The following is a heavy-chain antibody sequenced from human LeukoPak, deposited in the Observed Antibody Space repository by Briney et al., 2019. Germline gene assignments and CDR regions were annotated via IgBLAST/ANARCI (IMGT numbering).Heavy chain of an antibody. CDR1: GYTFPTSTYG. CDR3: ARFLQGTNWNYAFDY. D-gene: IGHD1-7*01. V-gene: IGHV1-2*02. CDR2: INPKNGDT. Sequence: ASVKVSCKASGYTFPTSTYGIIWVRQAPGQGLEWMGWINPKNGDTKYGQKFQGRVTMTRDTSISTAYMELSGLRSDDTAVYYCARFLQGTNWNYAFDYWGQGTLVTVSS. J-gene: IGHJ4*02.